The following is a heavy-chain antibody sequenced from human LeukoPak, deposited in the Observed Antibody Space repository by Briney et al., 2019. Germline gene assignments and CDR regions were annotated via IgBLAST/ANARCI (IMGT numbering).Heavy chain of an antibody. CDR3: AKVDGRYYDSSGPFDY. Sequence: GRSLRLSCAASGFTFDDYAMHWVRQAPGKGLEWVSGISWNSGSIGYADSVKGRFTISRDNAKNSLYLQMNSLRAEDTALYYCAKVDGRYYDSSGPFDYWGQGTLVTVSS. CDR2: ISWNSGSI. V-gene: IGHV3-9*01. CDR1: GFTFDDYA. J-gene: IGHJ4*02. D-gene: IGHD3-22*01.